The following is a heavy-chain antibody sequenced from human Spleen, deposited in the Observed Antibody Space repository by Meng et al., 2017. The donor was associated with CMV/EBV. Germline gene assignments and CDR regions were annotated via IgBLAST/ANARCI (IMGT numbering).Heavy chain of an antibody. D-gene: IGHD5-12*01. V-gene: IGHV4-4*02. CDR2: IYHSGST. Sequence: INSSNWWSWVRLPPRKGLEWIGEIYHSGSTNYNPSLKSRVTISVDKSKNQFSLKLSSVTAADTAVYYCARDQGGIVAKKTKHNWFDPWGQGTLVTVSS. CDR1: INSSNW. CDR3: ARDQGGIVAKKTKHNWFDP. J-gene: IGHJ5*02.